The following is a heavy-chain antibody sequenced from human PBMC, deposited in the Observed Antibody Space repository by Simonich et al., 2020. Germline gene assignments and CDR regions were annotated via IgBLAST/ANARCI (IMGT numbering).Heavy chain of an antibody. V-gene: IGHV3-30*07. J-gene: IGHJ5*02. CDR3: ARDRNWGWFDP. CDR2: ISYDGSNK. Sequence: QVQLVESGGGVVQPGRSRRLSCAASGFTFSSYAMHWVRQAPGKGLEWVSVISYDGSNKDYADAGKGRCTISRDNSKNTLYLQMNSLRAEDTAVYYCARDRNWGWFDPWGQGTLVTVSS. CDR1: GFTFSSYA. D-gene: IGHD7-27*01.